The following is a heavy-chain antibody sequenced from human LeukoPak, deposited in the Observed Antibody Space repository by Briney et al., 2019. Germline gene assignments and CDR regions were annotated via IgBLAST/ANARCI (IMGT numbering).Heavy chain of an antibody. V-gene: IGHV1-2*02. J-gene: IGHJ4*02. CDR3: ARLGGAQGYYYRSGSNHYFDH. Sequence: GASVKVSCKTSGFTFVGHYMHWVRQAPGQGLEWMGWINPDSGGTDYPQKFRGRVTMTRDTSSNTLYMELSSLRSDDTAVYYCARLGGAQGYYYRSGSNHYFDHWGQGTLVTVSP. CDR2: INPDSGGT. CDR1: GFTFVGHY. D-gene: IGHD3-10*01.